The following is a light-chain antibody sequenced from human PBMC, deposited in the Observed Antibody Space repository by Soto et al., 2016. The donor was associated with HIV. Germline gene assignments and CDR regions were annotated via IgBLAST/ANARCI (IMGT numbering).Light chain of an antibody. V-gene: IGKV2D-29*02. Sequence: DIVMTQTPLSLSVTPGQLASISCKSSQSLLHSDGKAYLYCYLQKPGQSPQLLIYEVSNRFSGVPDRFSGQAGHGYRFSTLKIQPGEAEDVGIYTCMQSXQLQTRFG. CDR2: EVS. CDR3: MQSXQLQTR. CDR1: QSLLHSDGKAY. J-gene: IGKJ2*03.